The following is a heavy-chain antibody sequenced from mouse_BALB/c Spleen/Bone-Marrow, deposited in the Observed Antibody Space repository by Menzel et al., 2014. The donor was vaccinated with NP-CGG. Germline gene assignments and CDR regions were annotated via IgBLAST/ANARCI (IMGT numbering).Heavy chain of an antibody. Sequence: QVQLKESGAELVKPGAPVKLSCKASGYTFTRCWMNWVKQRPGRGLEWIGRIDPSDSETHYNQKFKDKATLTVDKSSSTAYIQLSSLTSEDSAVYYCARDGNYYFDYWGQGTALTVSS. CDR1: GYTFTRCW. CDR3: ARDGNYYFDY. CDR2: IDPSDSET. D-gene: IGHD2-1*01. J-gene: IGHJ2*01. V-gene: IGHV1-69*02.